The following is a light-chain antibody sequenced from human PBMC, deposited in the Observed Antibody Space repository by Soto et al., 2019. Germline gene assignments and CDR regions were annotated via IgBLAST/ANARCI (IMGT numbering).Light chain of an antibody. CDR3: QQRSNWPIT. CDR2: DAS. Sequence: VLTQSPAPLSLSPGGRATLSCRASQSISSYLAWYQQKPGQAPRLLIYDASNRATGIPARFSGSGSGTDFTLTISSLEPEDFAVYYCQQRSNWPITFGQGTRLEIK. CDR1: QSISSY. J-gene: IGKJ5*01. V-gene: IGKV3-11*01.